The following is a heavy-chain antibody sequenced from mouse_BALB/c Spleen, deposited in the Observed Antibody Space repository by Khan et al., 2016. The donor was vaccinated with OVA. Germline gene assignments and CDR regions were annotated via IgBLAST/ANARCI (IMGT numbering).Heavy chain of an antibody. Sequence: QVQLKESGAELVRPGTSVKMSCKAAGYTFTNYWIGWVKQRPGHGLEWIGDTYPGGGYTNYNEKFKGKATLTADTSSSPAYMQLSGLTSEDSDIYYWARRGAARATWDYFDYWGQGTTLTVSS. D-gene: IGHD3-1*01. CDR2: TYPGGGYT. J-gene: IGHJ2*01. V-gene: IGHV1-63*02. CDR1: GYTFTNYW. CDR3: ARRGAARATWDYFDY.